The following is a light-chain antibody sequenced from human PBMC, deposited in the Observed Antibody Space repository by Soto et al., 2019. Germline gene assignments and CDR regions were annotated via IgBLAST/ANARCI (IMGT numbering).Light chain of an antibody. CDR3: QQYYNSVLT. J-gene: IGKJ4*01. Sequence: DIQMTQSPSSLSASLGDRVTITCRASQSISNFLNWVQHKPGNAPKVPISAASTLQSGVPPRFSGSESGTDFTLTISSLQPEDSASYYCQQYYNSVLTFGGGTKVDIK. V-gene: IGKV1-39*01. CDR1: QSISNF. CDR2: AAS.